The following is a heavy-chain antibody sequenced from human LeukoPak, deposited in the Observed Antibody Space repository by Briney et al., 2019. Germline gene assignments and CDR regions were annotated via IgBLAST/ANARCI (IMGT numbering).Heavy chain of an antibody. CDR2: ISSSSSYI. CDR1: VFTVSSNY. CDR3: ARGQATLDYYYGMDV. V-gene: IGHV3-21*01. D-gene: IGHD5-12*01. J-gene: IGHJ6*02. Sequence: GGSLRLSCAASVFTVSSNYMVWVRQAPGKGLEWVSSISSSSSYIYYADSVKGRFTISRDNAKNSLYLQMNSRRAEATAVYYCARGQATLDYYYGMDVWGQGTTVTVSS.